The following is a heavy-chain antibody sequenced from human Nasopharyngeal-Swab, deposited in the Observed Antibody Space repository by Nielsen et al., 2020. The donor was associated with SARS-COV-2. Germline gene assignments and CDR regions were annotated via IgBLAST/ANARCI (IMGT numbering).Heavy chain of an antibody. CDR1: GFTFSSYW. V-gene: IGHV3-7*01. Sequence: GESLKISCAAFGFTFSSYWMSWVRQAPGKGLEWVANIKQDGSEKYYVDSVKGRFTISRDNAKNSLYLQMNSLRAEDTAVYYCARWGIAAAGTTWGFDYWGQGTLVTVSS. D-gene: IGHD6-13*01. J-gene: IGHJ4*02. CDR2: IKQDGSEK. CDR3: ARWGIAAAGTTWGFDY.